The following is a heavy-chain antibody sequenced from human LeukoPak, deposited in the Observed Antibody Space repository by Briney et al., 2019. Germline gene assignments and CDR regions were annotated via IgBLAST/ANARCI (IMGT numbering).Heavy chain of an antibody. CDR3: AREDVVNYYDSSGYPNFDY. Sequence: GGSLRLSCAASGFSFNDYSMDWVRQAPGKGLEWVSYISSSSSYTNYADSVKGRFTISRDNAKNSLYLQMNSLRAEDTAVYYCAREDVVNYYDSSGYPNFDYWGQGTLVTVSS. CDR1: GFSFNDYS. CDR2: ISSSSSYT. D-gene: IGHD3-22*01. V-gene: IGHV3-11*05. J-gene: IGHJ4*02.